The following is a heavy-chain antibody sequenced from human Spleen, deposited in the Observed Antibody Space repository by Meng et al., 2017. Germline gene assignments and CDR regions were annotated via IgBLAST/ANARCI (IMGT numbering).Heavy chain of an antibody. CDR2: ISNSGSDI. Sequence: GESLKISCAASGFTFRIYAMSWVRQAPGKGLEWISCISNSGSDIYYADSMKGRFAISRDNVKNILYLQMNNVRAEDTAVYYCARETGSTYDFDFWGQGTLVTVSS. D-gene: IGHD2-2*01. CDR3: ARETGSTYDFDF. V-gene: IGHV3-11*01. CDR1: GFTFRIYA. J-gene: IGHJ4*02.